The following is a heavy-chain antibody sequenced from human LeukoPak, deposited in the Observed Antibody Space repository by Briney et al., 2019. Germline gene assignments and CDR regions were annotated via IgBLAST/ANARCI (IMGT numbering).Heavy chain of an antibody. CDR3: AKDGEGDNYYGSGSYYVGTLLYYYYYYMDV. CDR2: ISSDGGST. J-gene: IGHJ6*03. Sequence: PGGSLRLSCAASGFTFSSYAMHWVRQAPGKGLEYVSAISSDGGSTYYADSVKGRFTISRDNSKNTLYLQMNSLRAEDTAVYYCAKDGEGDNYYGSGSYYVGTLLYYYYYYMDVWGKGTTVTVSS. CDR1: GFTFSSYA. D-gene: IGHD3-10*01. V-gene: IGHV3-64*04.